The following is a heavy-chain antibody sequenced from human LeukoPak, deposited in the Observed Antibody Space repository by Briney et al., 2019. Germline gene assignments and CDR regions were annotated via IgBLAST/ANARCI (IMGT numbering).Heavy chain of an antibody. D-gene: IGHD2-15*01. CDR1: GFTFNGYG. Sequence: PGGSLRLSCAASGFTFNGYGMYWVRQTPGKGPEWLAFIRPDGQNKYYAESVKGRFMISRDNSKQTVDLHMSSLRDEDTARYYCAKEAEGSWDMDVWGTGTTVTVSS. CDR2: IRPDGQNK. CDR3: AKEAEGSWDMDV. V-gene: IGHV3-30*02. J-gene: IGHJ6*03.